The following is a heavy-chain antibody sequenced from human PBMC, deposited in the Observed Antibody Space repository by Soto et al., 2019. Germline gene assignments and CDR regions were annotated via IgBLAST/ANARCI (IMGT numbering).Heavy chain of an antibody. D-gene: IGHD3-22*01. V-gene: IGHV1-69*13. Sequence: SVKVSCKASGGTFSSYAISWVRQAPGQGLEWMGGIIPIFGTANYAQKFQGRVTITADESTSTAYMELSSLRSEDTAVYYCARDPEPYYYDSSGYFDYWGQGTLVTVSS. J-gene: IGHJ4*02. CDR2: IIPIFGTA. CDR1: GGTFSSYA. CDR3: ARDPEPYYYDSSGYFDY.